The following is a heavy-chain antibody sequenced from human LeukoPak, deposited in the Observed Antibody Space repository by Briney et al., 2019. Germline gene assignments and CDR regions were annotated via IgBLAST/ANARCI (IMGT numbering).Heavy chain of an antibody. CDR3: ARGHYDFWSGYRSQNFDY. V-gene: IGHV4-34*01. Sequence: SETLSLTCAVYGGSFSGYYWSWIRRPPGKGLEWIGEINHSGSTNYNPSLKSRVTISVDTSKNQFSLKLSSVTAADTAVYYCARGHYDFWSGYRSQNFDYWGQGTLVTVSS. CDR1: GGSFSGYY. J-gene: IGHJ4*02. D-gene: IGHD3-3*01. CDR2: INHSGST.